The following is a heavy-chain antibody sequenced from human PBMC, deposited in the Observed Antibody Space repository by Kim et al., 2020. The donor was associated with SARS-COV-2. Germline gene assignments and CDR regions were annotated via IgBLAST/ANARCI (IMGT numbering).Heavy chain of an antibody. D-gene: IGHD5-18*01. J-gene: IGHJ4*02. CDR2: ISVSGGST. V-gene: IGHV3-23*01. Sequence: GGSLRLSCAVSGFTFSSYGMSWVRMAPGKGLEWGSAISVSGGSTYYADSVKGRFTISTDNSTNTLYLQMNSLRAEETAVYYCAKGGTWIQLVVFDYWGQGTLVTISS. CDR1: GFTFSSYG. CDR3: AKGGTWIQLVVFDY.